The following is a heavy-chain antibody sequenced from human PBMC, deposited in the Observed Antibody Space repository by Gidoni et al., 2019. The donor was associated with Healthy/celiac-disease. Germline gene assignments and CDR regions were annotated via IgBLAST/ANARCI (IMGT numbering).Heavy chain of an antibody. D-gene: IGHD5-18*01. V-gene: IGHV3-30-3*01. CDR3: ARGGYSYVDAFDI. J-gene: IGHJ3*02. CDR2: ISYDGSNK. CDR1: GFTFSSYA. Sequence: QVQLVESGGGVVQPGRSLRLSCAASGFTFSSYAMPSVRQAPGNGLEWVAVISYDGSNKDYAYSEKGRFTSSRDNSKNTLYLQMNSLRAEDTAVYYCARGGYSYVDAFDIWGQGTMVTVSS.